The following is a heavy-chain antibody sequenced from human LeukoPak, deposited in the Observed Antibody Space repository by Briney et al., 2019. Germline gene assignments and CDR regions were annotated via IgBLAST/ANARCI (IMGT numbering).Heavy chain of an antibody. J-gene: IGHJ4*02. V-gene: IGHV4-34*01. CDR3: ARVVARYCSSTSCPFDY. Sequence: PSETLSLTCAVYGGSFSGYYWSWIRQPPGKGLEWIGEINHSGSTNYNPSLKSRVTISVDTSKNQFSLKLSSVTAADTAVYYCARVVARYCSSTSCPFDYWGQGTLVTVSS. D-gene: IGHD2-2*01. CDR1: GGSFSGYY. CDR2: INHSGST.